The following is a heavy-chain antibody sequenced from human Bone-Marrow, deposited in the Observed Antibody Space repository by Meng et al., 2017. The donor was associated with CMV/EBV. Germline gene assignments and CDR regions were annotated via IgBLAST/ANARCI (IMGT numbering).Heavy chain of an antibody. CDR1: GGSISSYY. J-gene: IGHJ6*02. D-gene: IGHD3-10*01. CDR3: ARGGSGSRYYYYGMDV. V-gene: IGHV4-59*01. CDR2: IYYSGST. Sequence: SETLSLTCTVSGGSISSYYWSWIRQPPGKGLEWIGYIYYSGSTNYNPSLKSRVTISVDTSKNQFYLKLSSVTAADTAVYYCARGGSGSRYYYYGMDVWGQGTTVTVSS.